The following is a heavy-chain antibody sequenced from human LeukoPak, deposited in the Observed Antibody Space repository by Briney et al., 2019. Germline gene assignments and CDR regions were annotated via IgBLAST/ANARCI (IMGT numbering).Heavy chain of an antibody. V-gene: IGHV3-7*03. CDR3: ASGSGWYSWFDV. Sequence: GSLRLSCAASGFTFSSYWMSWVRQAPGKGLEWVANIKQDGSEKYYVDSVKGRFTISRDNVKNSLYLQMNSLRAEDTAVYYCASGSGWYSWFDVWGQGTMVTVSS. CDR1: GFTFSSYW. CDR2: IKQDGSEK. J-gene: IGHJ3*01. D-gene: IGHD6-19*01.